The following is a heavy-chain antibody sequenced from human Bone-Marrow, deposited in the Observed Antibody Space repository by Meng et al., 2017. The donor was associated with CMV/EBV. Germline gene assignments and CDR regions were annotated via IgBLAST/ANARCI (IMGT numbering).Heavy chain of an antibody. CDR3: ARVGFGNYIPYYYYYYGMDV. D-gene: IGHD4-11*01. CDR1: GYTFTSYG. V-gene: IGHV1-18*01. CDR2: ISAYNGNT. J-gene: IGHJ6*02. Sequence: ASVKVSCKASGYTFTSYGISWVRQAPGQGLEWMGWISAYNGNTNYAQKLQGRVTITTDESTSTAYMELSSLRSEDTAVYYCARVGFGNYIPYYYYYYGMDVWGQGTTVTVSS.